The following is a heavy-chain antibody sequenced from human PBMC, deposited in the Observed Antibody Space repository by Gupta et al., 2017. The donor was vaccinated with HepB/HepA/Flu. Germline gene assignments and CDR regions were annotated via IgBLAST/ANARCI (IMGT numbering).Heavy chain of an antibody. J-gene: IGHJ4*02. CDR1: GYTFTTFG. Sequence: QIQLVQSGAEVEKPGASVKVSCKASGYTFTTFGINWVRQAPGQGPEWLGWISAYNGNTHYAQTVQGRVTMTTDTSTSTAYMELRSLTSDDTAVYYCAIDPHPSNTGGWVPHSGGFYDSWGQGTLVTVSS. D-gene: IGHD3-22*01. CDR3: AIDPHPSNTGGWVPHSGGFYDS. CDR2: ISAYNGNT. V-gene: IGHV1-18*01.